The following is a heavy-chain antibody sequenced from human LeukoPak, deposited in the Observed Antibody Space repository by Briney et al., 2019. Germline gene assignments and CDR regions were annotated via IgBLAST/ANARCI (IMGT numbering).Heavy chain of an antibody. V-gene: IGHV4-39*07. CDR2: IYYSGST. D-gene: IGHD1-26*01. CDR1: GGSISSSSYY. J-gene: IGHJ5*02. Sequence: SETLSLTCTVSGGSISSSSYYWGWIRQPPGKGLEWIGSIYYSGSTYYNPSLKSRVTISVDTSKNQFSLKLSSVTAADTAVYYCERARSGSYGLNWFDPWGQGTLVTVSS. CDR3: ERARSGSYGLNWFDP.